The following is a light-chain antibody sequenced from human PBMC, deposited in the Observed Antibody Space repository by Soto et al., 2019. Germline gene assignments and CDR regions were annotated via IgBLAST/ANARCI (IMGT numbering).Light chain of an antibody. CDR3: QKYDSAPRT. V-gene: IGKV1-27*01. CDR2: AAS. CDR1: QDFSNY. Sequence: DIQMTQSPSSLSASVGDRVTITCRASQDFSNYLAWYQQKPGKVPKLLIYAASTLQSGVPSRFSGSGSGTDFTLTIDSLQREDVATYYCQKYDSAPRTFGQGTKVEIK. J-gene: IGKJ1*01.